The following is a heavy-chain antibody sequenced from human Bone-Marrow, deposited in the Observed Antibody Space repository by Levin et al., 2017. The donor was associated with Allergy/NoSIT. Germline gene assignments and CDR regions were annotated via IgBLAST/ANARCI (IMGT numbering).Heavy chain of an antibody. J-gene: IGHJ4*02. CDR2: IYSGGST. D-gene: IGHD3-3*01. CDR3: VRDIYYDFWSGYYPGDY. CDR1: GFTVSSNY. Sequence: PGGSLRLSCAASGFTVSSNYMSWVRQAPGKGLEWVSVIYSGGSTYYADSVKGRFTISRDNSKNTLYLQMNSLRAEDTAVYYCVRDIYYDFWSGYYPGDYWGQGTLVTVSS. V-gene: IGHV3-53*01.